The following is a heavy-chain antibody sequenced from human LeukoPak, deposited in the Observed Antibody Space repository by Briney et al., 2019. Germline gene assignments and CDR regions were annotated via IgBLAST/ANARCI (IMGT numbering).Heavy chain of an antibody. Sequence: PGGSLRLSWAAPGFTASSNYMTWARQAPGKGLEWAPVIYSGDSTYYADSVKGRFTISRDNSKNTLYLQMNTLRAEDTAVYYCARLGQGLPPSYYFGMDVWGQGTTVTV. CDR3: ARLGQGLPPSYYFGMDV. CDR2: IYSGDST. D-gene: IGHD6-19*01. V-gene: IGHV3-66*01. J-gene: IGHJ6*02. CDR1: GFTASSNY.